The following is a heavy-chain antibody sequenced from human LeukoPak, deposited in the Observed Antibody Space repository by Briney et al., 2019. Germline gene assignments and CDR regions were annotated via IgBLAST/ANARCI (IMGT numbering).Heavy chain of an antibody. CDR2: ISTKGGST. CDR3: ARDRSGAFDY. D-gene: IGHD6-19*01. Sequence: GGSLRLSCAASGFIFSNYAMYWVRQAPGKGLESVAAISTKGGSTSYADSVRGRMTISRDDSKNTLFLQMGSLTTDDMGLYFCARDRSGAFDYWGQGTLVTVSS. CDR1: GFIFSNYA. J-gene: IGHJ4*02. V-gene: IGHV3-64*02.